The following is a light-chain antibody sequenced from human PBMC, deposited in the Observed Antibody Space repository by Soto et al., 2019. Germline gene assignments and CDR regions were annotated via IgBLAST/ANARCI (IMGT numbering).Light chain of an antibody. Sequence: DIVMTQSPLSLPVTLGQPASISCRSIQSLVHSDGNTYLNWLQQRPGQSPRRLIYKVSNRDSGVPDRFSGSGSGTDFTLTISRVEAEDVGVYYCVQGTHWPRAFGQGTKVDIK. J-gene: IGKJ1*01. V-gene: IGKV2-30*02. CDR2: KVS. CDR1: QSLVHSDGNTY. CDR3: VQGTHWPRA.